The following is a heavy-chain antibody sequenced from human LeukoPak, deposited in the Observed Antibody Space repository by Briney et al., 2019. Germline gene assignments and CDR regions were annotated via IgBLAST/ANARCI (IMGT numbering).Heavy chain of an antibody. CDR2: IYSGGST. D-gene: IGHD2-15*01. CDR3: AGRYCSGGSCYHIDY. J-gene: IGHJ4*02. CDR1: GFTFSSNY. V-gene: IGHV3-53*01. Sequence: GGSLRLSCAASGFTFSSNYMSWVRQAPGKGLEWVSAIYSGGSTYYADSVKGRFTISRDNSKNTLYLQMNSLRAEDTAVYYCAGRYCSGGSCYHIDYWGQGTLVTVSS.